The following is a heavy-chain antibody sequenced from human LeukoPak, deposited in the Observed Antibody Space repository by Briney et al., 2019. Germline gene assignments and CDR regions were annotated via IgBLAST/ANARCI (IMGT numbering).Heavy chain of an antibody. CDR3: ATGDCCSGGSCRHLGAFDI. J-gene: IGHJ3*02. CDR2: MYYSGST. V-gene: IGHV4-59*01. D-gene: IGHD2-15*01. Sequence: SETLALTCTVSGGSISSYYWSWVRQPPGKGLEWIGYMYYSGSTNYNPSLKSRVTISVATSKNQFSLKLSSVTAADTAVYYCATGDCCSGGSCRHLGAFDIWGQGTMVTVSS. CDR1: GGSISSYY.